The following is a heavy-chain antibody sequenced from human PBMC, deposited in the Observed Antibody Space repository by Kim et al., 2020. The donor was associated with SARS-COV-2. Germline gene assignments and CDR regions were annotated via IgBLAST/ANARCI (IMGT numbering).Heavy chain of an antibody. Sequence: TANYAQKFQGRVTITADESTSTAYMELSSLRSEDTAVYYCAREGGSTFDPWGQGTLVTVSS. CDR2: TA. D-gene: IGHD3-16*01. V-gene: IGHV1-69*01. CDR3: AREGGSTFDP. J-gene: IGHJ5*02.